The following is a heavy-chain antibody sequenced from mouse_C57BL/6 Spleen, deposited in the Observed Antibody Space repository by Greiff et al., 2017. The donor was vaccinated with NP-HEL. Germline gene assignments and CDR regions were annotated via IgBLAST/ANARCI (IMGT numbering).Heavy chain of an antibody. D-gene: IGHD2-4*01. V-gene: IGHV14-4*01. J-gene: IGHJ4*01. CDR1: GFNFKDDY. Sequence: EVQLQQSGAELVRPGASVKLSCTASGFNFKDDYMHWVKQRPEQGLEWIGWIDPENGDTEYASKFQGKATITADTSSNTAYLQLSRLTSEDTAVYYCTTEDDYDGNAMDYWGQGTSVTVSS. CDR3: TTEDDYDGNAMDY. CDR2: IDPENGDT.